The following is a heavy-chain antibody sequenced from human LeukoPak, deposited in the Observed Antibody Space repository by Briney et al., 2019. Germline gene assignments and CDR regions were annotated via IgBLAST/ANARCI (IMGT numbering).Heavy chain of an antibody. Sequence: KSSETLSLTCTVSGGSISSHYWSWIRQPPGKGLEWIGYIYYSGSTNYNPSLKSRVTISVDTSKNQFSLKLSSVTAADTAVYYCARELYYYDSSGPKYYFDYWGQGTLVTVSS. V-gene: IGHV4-59*11. J-gene: IGHJ4*02. CDR1: GGSISSHY. CDR3: ARELYYYDSSGPKYYFDY. D-gene: IGHD3-22*01. CDR2: IYYSGST.